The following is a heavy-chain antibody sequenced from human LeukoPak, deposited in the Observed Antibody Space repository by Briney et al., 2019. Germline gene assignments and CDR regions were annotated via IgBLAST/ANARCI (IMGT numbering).Heavy chain of an antibody. Sequence: PGGSLRLSCAASGFTFSTYWMHWVRQAPGKGLVWVLRINSDGSRTTYADSVKGRFTISRDNAKNTLYLQMKSLRTEDTAVYYCARPETQYSSGLDGFDIWGQGTMVTVSS. CDR3: ARPETQYSSGLDGFDI. V-gene: IGHV3-74*01. D-gene: IGHD6-19*01. J-gene: IGHJ3*02. CDR1: GFTFSTYW. CDR2: INSDGSRT.